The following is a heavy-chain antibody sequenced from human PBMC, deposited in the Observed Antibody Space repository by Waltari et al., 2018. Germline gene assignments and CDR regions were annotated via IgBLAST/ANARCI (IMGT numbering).Heavy chain of an antibody. V-gene: IGHV3-21*01. D-gene: IGHD3-22*01. CDR3: ASQIVVAPREFDY. CDR1: ESTFSSYS. Sequence: EVQLVESGGGLVRPGGSLSLSCPASESTFSSYSITWVRQAPGKGLEWVSSISSSSSYIYYADSVKGRFTISRDNAKNSLYLQMNSLRAEDTAVYYCASQIVVAPREFDYWGQGTLVTVSS. CDR2: ISSSSSYI. J-gene: IGHJ4*02.